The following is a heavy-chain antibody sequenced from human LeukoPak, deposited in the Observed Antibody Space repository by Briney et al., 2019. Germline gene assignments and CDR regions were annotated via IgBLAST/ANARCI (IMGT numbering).Heavy chain of an antibody. J-gene: IGHJ4*02. CDR3: ARRSYTNGGYFDY. V-gene: IGHV4-39*01. CDR2: IYYSGST. Sequence: SETPSLTCTVSGGSISSSSYYWGWIRQPPGKGLEWIGSIYYSGSTYYNPSLKSRVTISVDTSKNQFSLKLSSVTAADTAVYYCARRSYTNGGYFDYWGQGTLVTVSS. CDR1: GGSISSSSYY. D-gene: IGHD2-8*01.